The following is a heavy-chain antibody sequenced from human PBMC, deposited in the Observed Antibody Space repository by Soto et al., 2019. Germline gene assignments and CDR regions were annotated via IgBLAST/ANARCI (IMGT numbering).Heavy chain of an antibody. Sequence: EVQLLESGGGLVQPGESVRLSCAASGFTFSNYAMTWVRQAPGKGLEWVSGITGSSETTYYADSVKGRFTISRDNSKNTVSLQMNGLRAEDSAVYYCARDCARTSCSVWKLWGQVTLVTVSP. J-gene: IGHJ4*02. CDR1: GFTFSNYA. CDR3: ARDCARTSCSVWKL. V-gene: IGHV3-23*01. D-gene: IGHD2-2*01. CDR2: ITGSSETT.